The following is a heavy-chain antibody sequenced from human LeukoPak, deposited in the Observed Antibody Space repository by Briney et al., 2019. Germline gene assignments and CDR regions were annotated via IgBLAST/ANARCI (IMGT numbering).Heavy chain of an antibody. J-gene: IGHJ4*02. D-gene: IGHD5-12*01. CDR2: IKQDGSDK. CDR1: GFTFSSYW. CDR3: AVIRVSGSETFYFNY. Sequence: PGGSLRLSCAASGFTFSSYWMSWVRQAPGKGLEWVANIKQDGSDKYYVDSVKGRFTISRDNAKNSLYLQMNSLRAEDTAVYYCAVIRVSGSETFYFNYWGQGTLVTVSS. V-gene: IGHV3-7*01.